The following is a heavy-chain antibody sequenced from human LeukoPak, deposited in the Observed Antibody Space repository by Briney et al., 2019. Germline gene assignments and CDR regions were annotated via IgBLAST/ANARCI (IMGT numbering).Heavy chain of an antibody. D-gene: IGHD5/OR15-5a*01. Sequence: PVGCRRLSCSASGFTFSSYWLHWVRPTPGKGLSWASRINSDGSRTNYADSVKGGLASFRDNAKNTLYLQMNSLRVEDTAVYFCARGGTVNSIYDPHWYDPWGQGTLATVSS. J-gene: IGHJ5*02. CDR1: GFTFSSYW. CDR3: ARGGTVNSIYDPHWYDP. V-gene: IGHV3-74*01. CDR2: INSDGSRT.